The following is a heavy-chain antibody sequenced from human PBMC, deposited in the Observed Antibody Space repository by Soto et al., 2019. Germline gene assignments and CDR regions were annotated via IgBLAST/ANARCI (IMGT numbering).Heavy chain of an antibody. J-gene: IGHJ5*02. CDR3: ARDPHEFWTSYWFDP. V-gene: IGHV1-18*01. CDR2: ISAYDGKT. CDR1: GYTFNTYG. D-gene: IGHD3-3*01. Sequence: QVQLLQSGAEVKEPGASVKVSCKTSGYTFNTYGINWVRQAPGQGLELMGWISAYDGKTTYAEKFQGRVTKTTDTSTSIAYMELRSLRSDDTAIYYCARDPHEFWTSYWFDPWGQGTPVTVSS.